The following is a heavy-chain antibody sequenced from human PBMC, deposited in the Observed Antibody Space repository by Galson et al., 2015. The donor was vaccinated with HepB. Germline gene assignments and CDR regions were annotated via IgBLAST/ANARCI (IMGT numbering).Heavy chain of an antibody. D-gene: IGHD2-2*01. CDR1: GFTFSSYN. J-gene: IGHJ3*02. CDR3: AKDGGGRRYCSSASCYLDI. Sequence: SLRLSCAASGFTFSSYNMNWVRQAPGKGLEWVSYISSSSSSSNTIFYADSVKGRFTISRDNSKNTLYLQMSSLRAEDTAVYYCAKDGGGRRYCSSASCYLDIWGQGTMVTVSS. V-gene: IGHV3-48*02. CDR2: ISSSSSSSNTI.